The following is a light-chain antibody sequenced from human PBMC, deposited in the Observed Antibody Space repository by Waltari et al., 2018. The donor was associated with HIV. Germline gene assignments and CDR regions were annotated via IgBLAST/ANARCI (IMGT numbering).Light chain of an antibody. V-gene: IGLV1-51*01. CDR3: GTWDNSLKAGV. J-gene: IGLJ3*02. CDR1: NSHIGNNY. CDR2: DHT. Sequence: QSVLTQPPSVSAAPGQKVTISCSGSNSHIGNNYVAWYQQFPGTAPKLLIFDHTDRPSGIPDRFSGSKAGTSATLGITGLQIGDEADYYCGTWDNSLKAGVFGGGTRLTVL.